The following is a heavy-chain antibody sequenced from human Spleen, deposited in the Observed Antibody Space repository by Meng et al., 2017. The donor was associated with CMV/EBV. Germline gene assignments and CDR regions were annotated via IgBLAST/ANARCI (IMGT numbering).Heavy chain of an antibody. V-gene: IGHV1-2*02. CDR1: GYTFTGYY. Sequence: ASVKVSCKASGYTFTGYYMHWVRQAPGQGLEWMGWINPNSGGTNYAQKFQGRVTMTRDTSISTAYMELSRLKSDDTAVYYCASDLGLVAVRRVYWFDPWGQGTLVTVSS. CDR3: ASDLGLVAVRRVYWFDP. J-gene: IGHJ5*02. D-gene: IGHD6-6*01. CDR2: INPNSGGT.